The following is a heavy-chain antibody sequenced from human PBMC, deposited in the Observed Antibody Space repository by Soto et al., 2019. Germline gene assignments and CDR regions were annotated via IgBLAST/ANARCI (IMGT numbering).Heavy chain of an antibody. CDR1: GFTFSSYA. CDR2: ISYDGSNK. D-gene: IGHD3-10*01. V-gene: IGHV3-30-3*01. Sequence: GGSLRLSCAASGFTFSSYAMHWVRQAPGKGLEWVAVISYDGSNKYYADSVKGRFTISRDNSKNTLYLQMNSLRAEDTAVYYCARVVLGFGELLYGMDVWGQGTTVTVSS. J-gene: IGHJ6*02. CDR3: ARVVLGFGELLYGMDV.